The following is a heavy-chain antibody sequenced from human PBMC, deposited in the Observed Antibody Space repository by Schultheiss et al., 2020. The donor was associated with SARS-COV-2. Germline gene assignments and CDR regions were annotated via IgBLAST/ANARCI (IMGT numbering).Heavy chain of an antibody. V-gene: IGHV3-74*01. CDR3: ASDYCTSTSCYRDY. Sequence: GGSLRLSCSASVFTFSSYAMSWVRQAPGKGLEWVSRINSDGSSTSYADSVKGRFTISRDNAKNSLYLQMNSLRAEDTAVYYCASDYCTSTSCYRDYWGQGTLVTVSS. CDR1: VFTFSSYA. J-gene: IGHJ4*02. CDR2: INSDGSST. D-gene: IGHD2-2*01.